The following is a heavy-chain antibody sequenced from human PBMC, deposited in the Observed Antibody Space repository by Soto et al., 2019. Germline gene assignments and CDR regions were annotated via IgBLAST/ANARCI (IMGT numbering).Heavy chain of an antibody. Sequence: QVQLVQSGAEVKKPGSSVKVSCKASGATFSSYAISWVRQAPGQGLEWMGGIIPMYDTTKYAQKFQGRVRIAADEYTDTSYMELSSLGSEDAALYYCARHYVWSGQYTGQKRPGDHYYYYGMDVWGQGTTVTVSS. J-gene: IGHJ6*02. CDR1: GATFSSYA. CDR2: IIPMYDTT. CDR3: ARHYVWSGQYTGQKRPGDHYYYYGMDV. D-gene: IGHD3-3*01. V-gene: IGHV1-69*12.